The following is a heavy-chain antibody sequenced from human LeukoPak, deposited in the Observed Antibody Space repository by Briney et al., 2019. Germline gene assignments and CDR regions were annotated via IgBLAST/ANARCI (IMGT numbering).Heavy chain of an antibody. J-gene: IGHJ6*04. Sequence: GGSLRLSCAASGFTFNSYSMNWVRQAPGKGLEWVSSIYYADSMKGRFTISRDNAKNSLYLQMNSLRAEDTAVYYCAKERMDVWGKGTTVTVSS. CDR1: GFTFNSYS. CDR2: I. CDR3: AKERMDV. V-gene: IGHV3-21*01.